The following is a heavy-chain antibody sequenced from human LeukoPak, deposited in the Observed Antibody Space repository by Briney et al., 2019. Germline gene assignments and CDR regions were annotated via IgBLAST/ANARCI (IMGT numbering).Heavy chain of an antibody. D-gene: IGHD4-17*01. V-gene: IGHV1-2*02. J-gene: IGHJ6*02. CDR3: ARDRTTVTTGYYGMDV. Sequence: APVKVSCKASGYTFTGYYMHWVRQAPGQGLEWMGWINPNTGVTNYAQKFQGRVTLTRDTSIITAYMELTRLRSDDTAMYYCARDRTTVTTGYYGMDVWGQGTTLTVSS. CDR2: INPNTGVT. CDR1: GYTFTGYY.